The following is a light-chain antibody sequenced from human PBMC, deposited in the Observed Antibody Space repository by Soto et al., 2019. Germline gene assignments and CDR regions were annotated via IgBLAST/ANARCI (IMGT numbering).Light chain of an antibody. V-gene: IGLV2-14*01. CDR3: SSYTSSSTLDV. J-gene: IGLJ1*01. CDR2: EVS. CDR1: SSDVGGYNY. Sequence: QSALTQPASVSRSPGQSITISCTGTSSDVGGYNYVSWYQQHPGKAPKLMIYEVSNRPSGVSNRFSGSKSGNTASLTISGLQAEDEADYYCSSYTSSSTLDVFGTGTKGTVL.